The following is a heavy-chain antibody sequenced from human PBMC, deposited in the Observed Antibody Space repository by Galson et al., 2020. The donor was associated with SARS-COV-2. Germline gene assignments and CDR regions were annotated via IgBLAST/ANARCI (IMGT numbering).Heavy chain of an antibody. D-gene: IGHD6-19*01. CDR3: ARLRGQWLASSMFDY. J-gene: IGHJ4*02. CDR2: IYYSGSA. Sequence: SQTLSLTCTVPGGSISSSSYYWGWIRQPPGQGLEWIGSIYYSGSAYYNPSLKSRVTISVDTSKNEFSLKLSSVTAADTAVYYCARLRGQWLASSMFDYWGQGTLVTVSS. V-gene: IGHV4-39*01. CDR1: GGSISSSSYY.